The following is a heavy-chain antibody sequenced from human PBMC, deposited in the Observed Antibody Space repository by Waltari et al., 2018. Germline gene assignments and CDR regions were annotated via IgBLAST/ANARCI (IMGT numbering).Heavy chain of an antibody. CDR2: INPKNGDT. CDR1: GYTFSDYH. D-gene: IGHD1-26*01. J-gene: IGHJ4*02. CDR3: ARDPGPIVGAPDF. V-gene: IGHV1-2*02. Sequence: QVQLVQSGTEVKKPGASVRVSCQASGYTFSDYHLHWVRQTPGQGFEWMVWINPKNGDTSYEQNFRGRVTMTRDTSINTAYMDLSGLRSDDAAVFYCARDPGPIVGAPDFWGQGTLVTVSS.